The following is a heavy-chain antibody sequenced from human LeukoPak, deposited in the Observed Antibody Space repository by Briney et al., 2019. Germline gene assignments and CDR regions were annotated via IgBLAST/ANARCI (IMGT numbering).Heavy chain of an antibody. CDR1: GFTVSTNS. J-gene: IGHJ4*02. CDR2: IYSDNT. V-gene: IGHV3-53*01. CDR3: ARRAGAYSHPYDY. Sequence: GGSLRLSCTVSGFTVSTNSMSWVRQAPGRGLEWVSFIYSDNTHYSDSVKGRFTISRDNSKNTLYLQMNSLSAEDTAVYYCARRAGAYSHPYDYWGQGTLVTVSS. D-gene: IGHD4/OR15-4a*01.